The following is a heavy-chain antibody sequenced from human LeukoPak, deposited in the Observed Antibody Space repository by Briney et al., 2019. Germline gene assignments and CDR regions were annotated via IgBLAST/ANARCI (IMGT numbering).Heavy chain of an antibody. J-gene: IGHJ4*02. CDR2: INHSRST. Sequence: SETLSLTCAVYGGSFSGYYWSWIRQPPGKGLEWIGEINHSRSTNYNPSLKSRVTISVDTSKNQFSLKLSSVTAADTAVYYCARADYYDSSGYPNFDYWGQGTLVTVSS. CDR3: ARADYYDSSGYPNFDY. V-gene: IGHV4-34*01. D-gene: IGHD3-22*01. CDR1: GGSFSGYY.